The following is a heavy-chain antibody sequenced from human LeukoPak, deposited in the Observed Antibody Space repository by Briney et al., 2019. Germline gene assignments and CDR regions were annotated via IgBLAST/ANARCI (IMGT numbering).Heavy chain of an antibody. J-gene: IGHJ4*02. CDR3: ARSRGISGSYYYFDY. CDR2: ISSSGNYI. CDR1: GFTFSSYS. V-gene: IGHV3-21*01. D-gene: IGHD1-26*01. Sequence: GGSLRLSCAASGFTFSSYSMNWVRQAPGKGLEWVSSISSSGNYIYCVDSVKGRFNVSRDNAKNSLYLQMNSLRAEDTAVYYCARSRGISGSYYYFDYWGQGTLVAVSS.